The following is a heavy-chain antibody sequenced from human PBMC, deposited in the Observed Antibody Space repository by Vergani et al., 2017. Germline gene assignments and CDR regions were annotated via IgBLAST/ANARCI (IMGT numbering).Heavy chain of an antibody. CDR3: TXGSRGYTGYFFDY. J-gene: IGHJ4*02. V-gene: IGHV3-23*01. CDR1: GFSFPGYA. Sequence: EVQLLDSGGGLVQPGGSLRLSCEASGFSFPGYAMSWVRPAPGKGLEWVSSVSGSSATPYYADSVKGRFIISRDNSKNTLHLQMNSLRADDTAVYYCTXGSRGYTGYFFDYWGQGAMATVSS. D-gene: IGHD5-12*01. CDR2: VSGSSATP.